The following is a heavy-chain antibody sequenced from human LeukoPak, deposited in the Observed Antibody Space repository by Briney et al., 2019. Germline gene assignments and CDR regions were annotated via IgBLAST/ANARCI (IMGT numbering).Heavy chain of an antibody. Sequence: SETLSLTCTVSGGSISNYYWNWIRQPPGKGLEWIGYIYYTGSTNYNPSLKSRVTVSVDTSKNQFSLNLRSVTPEDTAVYYCARNLIPEQLVLNFWGQGTLVTVSS. CDR1: GGSISNYY. V-gene: IGHV4-59*01. CDR2: IYYTGST. D-gene: IGHD6-13*01. CDR3: ARNLIPEQLVLNF. J-gene: IGHJ4*02.